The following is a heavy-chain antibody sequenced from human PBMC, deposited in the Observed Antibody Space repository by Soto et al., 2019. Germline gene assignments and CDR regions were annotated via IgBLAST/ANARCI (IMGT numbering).Heavy chain of an antibody. Sequence: EVQLVESGGGLVQPGRSLRLSCAASGFTFDDYAMHWVRQAPGKGLEWVSGISWNSGSIGYADSVKGRFTISRDNAKNSLYLQMNSLRAEDTALYYCAKEPGMTTGSYGGGFDYWGQGTLVTVSS. CDR1: GFTFDDYA. D-gene: IGHD4-17*01. CDR2: ISWNSGSI. CDR3: AKEPGMTTGSYGGGFDY. V-gene: IGHV3-9*01. J-gene: IGHJ4*02.